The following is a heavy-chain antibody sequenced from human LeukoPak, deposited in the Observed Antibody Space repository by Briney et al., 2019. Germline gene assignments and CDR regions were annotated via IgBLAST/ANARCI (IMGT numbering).Heavy chain of an antibody. Sequence: GGSLRLSCAASGFTFNNAWMSWVRQAPGKGLEWVSTISGSGGSTYYADSVKGRFTISRDNSKNTLFLQMDSLRAEDTAIYYCAKDGGYSKYDNCHFDYWGQGTLVTVSS. J-gene: IGHJ4*02. CDR3: AKDGGYSKYDNCHFDY. D-gene: IGHD5-12*01. CDR2: ISGSGGST. V-gene: IGHV3-23*01. CDR1: GFTFNNAW.